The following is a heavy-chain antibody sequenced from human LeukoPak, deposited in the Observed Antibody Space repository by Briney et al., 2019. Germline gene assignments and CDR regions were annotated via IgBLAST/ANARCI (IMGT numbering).Heavy chain of an antibody. D-gene: IGHD6-19*01. V-gene: IGHV4-4*07. CDR1: GGSISNHF. J-gene: IGHJ6*02. CDR2: VSTSGST. Sequence: SETLSLTCTVSGGSISNHFCSWIRQPAGKGLEWIGRVSTSGSTYYNPSLKSRVTMSADTSKNQFSLKLTSMTAADTAVYYCARSTSWGPGWYLDYYYGMDVWGQGTTVTVSS. CDR3: ARSTSWGPGWYLDYYYGMDV.